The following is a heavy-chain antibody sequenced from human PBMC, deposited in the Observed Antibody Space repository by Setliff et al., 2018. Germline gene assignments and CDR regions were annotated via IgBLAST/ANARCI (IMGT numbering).Heavy chain of an antibody. CDR3: ARSDYNFWSGYLLPYYFDY. D-gene: IGHD3-3*01. J-gene: IGHJ4*02. Sequence: ASVKVSCKASGGTFSSYAISWVRQAPGQGLEWMGGIIPIFGTANYAQKFQGRVTITADESTSTAYMELSTLRSEDTAVYYCARSDYNFWSGYLLPYYFDYGGQGTLVTVSS. CDR2: IIPIFGTA. V-gene: IGHV1-69*13. CDR1: GGTFSSYA.